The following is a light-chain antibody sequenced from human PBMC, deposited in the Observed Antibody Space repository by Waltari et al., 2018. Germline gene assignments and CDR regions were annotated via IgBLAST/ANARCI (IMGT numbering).Light chain of an antibody. V-gene: IGKV3-20*01. CDR3: HQYGSVIT. J-gene: IGKJ5*01. CDR1: QSVSSSY. CDR2: DAS. Sequence: EIVLTQSPGTLSLSPGERATLSCRASQSVSSSYLAWYQQKPGQAPRLLIYDASSRATGISDRFSGSGSGTDFTLTISRLEPEDFAVYYCHQYGSVITFGQGTRLEIK.